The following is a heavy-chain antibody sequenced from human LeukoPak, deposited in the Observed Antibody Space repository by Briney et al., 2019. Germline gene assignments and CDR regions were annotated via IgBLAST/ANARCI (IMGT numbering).Heavy chain of an antibody. Sequence: GASVKVSCKASGGTFSSYAISWVRQAPGQGLEWMGGIIPIFGTANYALKFQGRVTITADESTSTAYMELSSLRSEDTAVYYCASPPGGKDYYYYMDVWGKGTTVTVSS. CDR2: IIPIFGTA. CDR3: ASPPGGKDYYYYMDV. J-gene: IGHJ6*03. D-gene: IGHD1-26*01. V-gene: IGHV1-69*13. CDR1: GGTFSSYA.